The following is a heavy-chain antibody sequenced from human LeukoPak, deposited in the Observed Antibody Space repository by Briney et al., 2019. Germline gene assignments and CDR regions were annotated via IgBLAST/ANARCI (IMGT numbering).Heavy chain of an antibody. CDR1: GFIFSGSA. CDR2: ISYDESNK. D-gene: IGHD6-19*01. Sequence: PGRSLRLSCTASGFIFSGSAMHWVRQAPGKGLEWVAFISYDESNKSYADSVKGRFTISRDNSKNTLYLQMNSLTAEDTSVYYRARDRAAVAGTVDYWGQGTLVTVSS. J-gene: IGHJ4*02. CDR3: ARDRAAVAGTVDY. V-gene: IGHV3-30-3*01.